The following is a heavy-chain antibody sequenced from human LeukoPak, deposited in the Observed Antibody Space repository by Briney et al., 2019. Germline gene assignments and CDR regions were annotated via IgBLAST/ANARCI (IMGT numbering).Heavy chain of an antibody. Sequence: GRALRLFCAASAFAFHSYGMHWVRQAPGKGLEWVAVIWYDGSNKYYADSVKGRFTISRDNSKNTLYLQMNSLRAEDTAVYYCARDDQTATGFDLWGRGTLVTVSS. CDR1: AFAFHSYG. D-gene: IGHD6-13*01. V-gene: IGHV3-33*01. CDR3: ARDDQTATGFDL. J-gene: IGHJ2*01. CDR2: IWYDGSNK.